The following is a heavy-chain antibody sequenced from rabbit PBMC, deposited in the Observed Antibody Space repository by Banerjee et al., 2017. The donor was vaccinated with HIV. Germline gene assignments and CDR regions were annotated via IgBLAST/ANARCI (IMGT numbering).Heavy chain of an antibody. CDR1: GFDFSSNA. V-gene: IGHV1S40*01. Sequence: QSLEESGGDLVQPEGSLTLTCKASGFDFSSNAMCWVRQAPGKGPEWIGCIYTSSGSTWYASWVNGRFTISKTSSTTVTLQMTSLTAADTATYFCARDVGSGDYLTRLDLWGPGTLVTVS. J-gene: IGHJ6*01. D-gene: IGHD1-1*01. CDR3: ARDVGSGDYLTRLDL. CDR2: IYTSSGST.